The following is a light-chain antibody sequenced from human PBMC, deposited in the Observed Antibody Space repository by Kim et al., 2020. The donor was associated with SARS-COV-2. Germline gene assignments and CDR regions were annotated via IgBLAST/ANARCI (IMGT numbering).Light chain of an antibody. CDR3: SSFSTISTVI. V-gene: IGLV2-14*03. CDR2: DVT. J-gene: IGLJ2*01. CDR1: SRDVGASKS. Sequence: GQSITISCTGTSRDVGASKSVSWYQQHPGKAPKLMIYDVTRRPSGVSNRFSGSKSDNTASLTISGLQAEDEADYYCSSFSTISTVIFGGGTQLTVL.